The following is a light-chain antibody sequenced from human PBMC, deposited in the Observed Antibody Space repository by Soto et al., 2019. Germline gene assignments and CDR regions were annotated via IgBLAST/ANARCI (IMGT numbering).Light chain of an antibody. CDR1: QSVSSD. J-gene: IGKJ4*01. V-gene: IGKV3-15*01. Sequence: IVMTQSPATLSVSPGERATLSCRASQSVSSDLAWYQQKPGQAPRLLIYGASTRATGIPARFRGSGSGTEFTLTISSLQSEDFAVYYCQQYNNGPPLTFGGGTKVEIK. CDR2: GAS. CDR3: QQYNNGPPLT.